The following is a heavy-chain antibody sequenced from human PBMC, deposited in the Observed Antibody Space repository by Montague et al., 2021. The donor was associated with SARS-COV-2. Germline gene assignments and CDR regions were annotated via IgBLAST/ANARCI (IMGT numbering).Heavy chain of an antibody. CDR3: AKRITMVRGVTKRNNWVDP. CDR2: ISHGGGT. D-gene: IGHD3-10*01. V-gene: IGHV4-34*01. CDR1: GGSFSSY. Sequence: SETLSLTCDVYGGSFSSYWSWIRQPPGRGLEWVGQISHGGGTNCNPSLKSRVTISVNTSKNQVSLKLSSVTAADTAVYYCAKRITMVRGVTKRNNWVDPWAGESWSPSPQ. J-gene: IGHJ5*02.